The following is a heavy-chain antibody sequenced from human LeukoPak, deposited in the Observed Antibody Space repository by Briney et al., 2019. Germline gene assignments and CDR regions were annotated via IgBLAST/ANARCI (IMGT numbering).Heavy chain of an antibody. CDR3: ARGALGGYYYGMDI. CDR2: IWYDGSNK. CDR1: GISFSSYG. V-gene: IGHV3-33*01. D-gene: IGHD3-10*01. J-gene: IGHJ6*02. Sequence: PGESLRLSCAASGISFSSYGMHWVRQAPGKGLEWVTVIWYDGSNKHYADSVKGRFTISRDNSKNTLYLQMNSLRAEDTAVYYCARGALGGYYYGMDIWGQGTTVTVSS.